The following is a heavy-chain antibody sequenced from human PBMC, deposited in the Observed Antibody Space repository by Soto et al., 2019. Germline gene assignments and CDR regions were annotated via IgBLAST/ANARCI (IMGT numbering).Heavy chain of an antibody. CDR1: GGSVSSNNW. Sequence: QVQLQESGPGLMKPSGTQSLTCAVSGGSVSSNNWWSWVRQPPGQGLEWIGEIYHSGSTNYNPSLKSRVTISIDKFNNQFSLKLSSVTAADTAVYFCASLGYCSGADCHGTRWGQGTLVTVSS. CDR2: IYHSGST. V-gene: IGHV4-4*02. CDR3: ASLGYCSGADCHGTR. J-gene: IGHJ4*01. D-gene: IGHD2-8*02.